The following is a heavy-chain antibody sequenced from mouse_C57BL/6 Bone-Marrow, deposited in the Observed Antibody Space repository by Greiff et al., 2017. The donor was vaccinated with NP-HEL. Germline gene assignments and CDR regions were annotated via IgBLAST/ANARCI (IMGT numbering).Heavy chain of an antibody. CDR3: TGWLLRRNAMDY. CDR1: GYTFTDYE. J-gene: IGHJ4*01. CDR2: IDPETGGT. Sequence: VQLQQSGAELVRPGASVTLSCKASGYTFTDYEMPWVKQTPVHGLEWLGAIDPETGGTAYNQKFKGKAILTADKSSSTAYMGLRSLTSDDSDVYYCTGWLLRRNAMDYWGQGTSVTVSS. D-gene: IGHD2-3*01. V-gene: IGHV1-15*01.